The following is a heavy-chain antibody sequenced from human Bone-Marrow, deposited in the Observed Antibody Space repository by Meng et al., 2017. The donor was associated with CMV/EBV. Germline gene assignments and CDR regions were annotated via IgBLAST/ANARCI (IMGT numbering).Heavy chain of an antibody. CDR2: INPNSGGT. CDR1: GYTFTGYY. J-gene: IGHJ5*02. V-gene: IGHV1-2*02. Sequence: ASVKVSCKASGYTFTGYYMHWVRQAPGQGLEWMGWINPNSGGTNYAQKFQGRVTISVDTSKNQFSLKLSSVTAADTAVYYCSRARELLQGHNWFDPWGQGTLVTVSS. D-gene: IGHD1-26*01. CDR3: SRARELLQGHNWFDP.